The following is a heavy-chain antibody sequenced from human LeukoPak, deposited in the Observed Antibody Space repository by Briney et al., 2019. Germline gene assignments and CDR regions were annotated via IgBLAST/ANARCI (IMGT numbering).Heavy chain of an antibody. CDR1: GFTFSSSA. Sequence: GGSLRLSCAASGFTFSSSAMSWVRQAPGKGLEWVSAISNNGGYTYYADSVQGRFTISRDNSKSTLCLQMNSLRAEDTAVYYCTRHSFMGDYVSWFDPWGQGTLVTVSS. CDR3: TRHSFMGDYVSWFDP. J-gene: IGHJ5*02. V-gene: IGHV3-23*01. D-gene: IGHD4-17*01. CDR2: ISNNGGYT.